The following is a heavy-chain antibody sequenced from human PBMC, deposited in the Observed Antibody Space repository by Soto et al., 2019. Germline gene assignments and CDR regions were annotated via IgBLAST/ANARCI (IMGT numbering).Heavy chain of an antibody. J-gene: IGHJ3*02. CDR3: AREASPRYCSGGSCALFDI. D-gene: IGHD2-15*01. CDR1: GGTFSSYT. V-gene: IGHV1-69*04. Sequence: SVKVSCKASGGTFSSYTISWVRQAPGQGLEWMGRIIPILGIANYAQKFQGRVTITADKSTSTAYMELSSLRSEDTAVYYCAREASPRYCSGGSCALFDIWGQGAMVTVSS. CDR2: IIPILGIA.